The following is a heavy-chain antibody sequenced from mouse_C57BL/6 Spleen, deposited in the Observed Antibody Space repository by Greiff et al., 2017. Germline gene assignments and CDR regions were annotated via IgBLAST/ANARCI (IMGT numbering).Heavy chain of an antibody. CDR3: ARTYGGSAHWFAY. D-gene: IGHD1-1*01. Sequence: VQLQESGAELVKPGASVKMSCKASGYTFTTYPIEWVKQNHGQSLEWIGNFHPYNGDTKYNEKFKGKATLTVEKSSSTVYLELSRLTSDDSAVYYCARTYGGSAHWFAYWGQGTLVTVSA. J-gene: IGHJ3*01. CDR2: FHPYNGDT. CDR1: GYTFTTYP. V-gene: IGHV1-47*01.